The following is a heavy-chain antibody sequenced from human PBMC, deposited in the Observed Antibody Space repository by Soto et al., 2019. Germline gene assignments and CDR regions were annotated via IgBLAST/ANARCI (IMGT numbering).Heavy chain of an antibody. Sequence: QVQLQESGPGLMQPSQTLSLTCTVSGGSIGSGGYWWSWIRQHPGRGLEWIWFVSYTGNTQYNPSLKRRVNISVDTSTKQFSLKLSSVTAADTAVYYCARGTLVWGQGTLVTVSS. D-gene: IGHD2-2*01. J-gene: IGHJ4*02. CDR2: VSYTGNT. V-gene: IGHV4-31*03. CDR1: GGSIGSGGYW. CDR3: ARGTLV.